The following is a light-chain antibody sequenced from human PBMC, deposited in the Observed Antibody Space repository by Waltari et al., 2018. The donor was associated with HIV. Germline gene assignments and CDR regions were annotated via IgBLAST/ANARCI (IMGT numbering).Light chain of an antibody. J-gene: IGLJ2*01. CDR2: GKN. Sequence: SSELTQDPAVSVALGQTVRITCQGDSLRSYYASWYQQKPGQAPVLVIYGKNNRPSGIPDRFSGSSSGNTASLTITGAQAEDEADYYCNSRDSSGNHFSHVVFGGGTKLTVL. V-gene: IGLV3-19*01. CDR3: NSRDSSGNHFSHVV. CDR1: SLRSYY.